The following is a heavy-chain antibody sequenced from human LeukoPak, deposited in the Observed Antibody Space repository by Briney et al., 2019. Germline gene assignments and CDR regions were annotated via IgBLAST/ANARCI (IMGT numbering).Heavy chain of an antibody. CDR1: GGSFSGYY. V-gene: IGHV4-34*01. CDR3: ARDFPPFDP. Sequence: PSETLSLTCAVYGGSFSGYYWSWIRQPPGKGLEWIGEINHSGSTNYNPSLKSRVTISVDTSKNQFSLKLSSVTAADTAVYCCARDFPPFDPWGQGTLVTVSS. J-gene: IGHJ5*02. CDR2: INHSGST.